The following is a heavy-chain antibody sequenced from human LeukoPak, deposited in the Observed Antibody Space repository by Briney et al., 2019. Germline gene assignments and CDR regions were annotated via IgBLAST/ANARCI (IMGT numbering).Heavy chain of an antibody. CDR2: IKQDGSEK. CDR1: GFTFSSYW. CDR3: AKRKNCINGVCYGFGY. V-gene: IGHV3-7*03. D-gene: IGHD2-8*01. Sequence: GGSLRLSCAASGFTFSSYWMSWVRQAPGKGLEWVANIKQDGSEKYYVDSVKGRFTISRDNAKNTLYLQMNSLSAGDTAVYYCAKRKNCINGVCYGFGYWGQGTLVTVSS. J-gene: IGHJ4*02.